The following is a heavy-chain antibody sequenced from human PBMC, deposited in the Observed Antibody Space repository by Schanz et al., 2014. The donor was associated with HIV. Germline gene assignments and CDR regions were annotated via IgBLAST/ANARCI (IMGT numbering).Heavy chain of an antibody. Sequence: VRLGESGGGLVQPGGSLRLSCVASGFTFSTYAMSWVRQAPGKGLGWASGMRGSDDSTFYADSVKGRFTISRDNSKNTLYLQMNSLKDEDTGVYYCARWGGSSWYWFDPWGQGTLVTVSS. D-gene: IGHD6-13*01. CDR3: ARWGGSSWYWFDP. CDR2: MRGSDDST. CDR1: GFTFSTYA. V-gene: IGHV3-23*04. J-gene: IGHJ5*02.